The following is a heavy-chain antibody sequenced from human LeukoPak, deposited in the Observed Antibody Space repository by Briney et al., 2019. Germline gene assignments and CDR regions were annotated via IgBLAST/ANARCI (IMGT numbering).Heavy chain of an antibody. CDR2: IKSKGTGGTT. CDR3: TSTFHSDSAFSR. CDR1: GFTFRTTW. Sequence: KSGGTLRLSCAASGFTFRTTWMSWVRQAPGKGREWVGRIKSKGTGGTTDYAAPVKGRFTISRDDSKNTLYLQMNSLKTEDTAVYYCTSTFHSDSAFSRWGQGSLVIVSS. V-gene: IGHV3-15*01. D-gene: IGHD3-22*01. J-gene: IGHJ1*01.